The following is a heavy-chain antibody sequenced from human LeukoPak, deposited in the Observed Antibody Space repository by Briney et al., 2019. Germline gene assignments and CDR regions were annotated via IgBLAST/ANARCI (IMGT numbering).Heavy chain of an antibody. Sequence: GGSLRLSCVASGFSFSDYYMDWVRQAPGRRLEWVGRIRKKVNGYTTEYAASVKGRFTISRDDSKNSLFLQMNSLKTEDTAMYYCVSASGSYSYWLDPWGQGTLVTVFS. CDR1: GFSFSDYY. V-gene: IGHV3-72*01. J-gene: IGHJ5*02. D-gene: IGHD1-26*01. CDR2: IRKKVNGYTT. CDR3: VSASGSYSYWLDP.